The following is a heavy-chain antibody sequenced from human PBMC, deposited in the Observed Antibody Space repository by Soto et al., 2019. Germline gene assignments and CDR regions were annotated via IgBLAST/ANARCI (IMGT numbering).Heavy chain of an antibody. CDR2: ISSSSSYI. CDR1: GFTFSSYS. D-gene: IGHD6-13*01. CDR3: APSIAAAGNNWFDP. Sequence: GGSLRLSCAASGFTFSSYSMNWVRQAPGKGLEWVSSISSSSSYIYYADSVKGRFTISRDNAKNSLYLQMNSLRAEDTAVYYCAPSIAAAGNNWFDPWGQGTLVTVSS. V-gene: IGHV3-21*01. J-gene: IGHJ5*02.